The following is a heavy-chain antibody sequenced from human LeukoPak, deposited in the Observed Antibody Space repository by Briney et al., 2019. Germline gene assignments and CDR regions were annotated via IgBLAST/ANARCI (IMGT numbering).Heavy chain of an antibody. CDR2: IYYSGST. Sequence: SETLSLTCTVSGGSISSSSYYWGWIRQPPGKGLEWIGSIYYSGSTYYKPSLKSRVTISVDTSKNQFSLKLSSVTAADTAVYYCARHVLDHILTAYPEQYYFDYWGQGTLATVSS. CDR3: ARHVLDHILTAYPEQYYFDY. V-gene: IGHV4-39*01. CDR1: GGSISSSSYY. D-gene: IGHD3-9*01. J-gene: IGHJ4*02.